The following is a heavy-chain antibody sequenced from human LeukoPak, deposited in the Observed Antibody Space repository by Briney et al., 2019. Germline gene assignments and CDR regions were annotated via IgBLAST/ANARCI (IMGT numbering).Heavy chain of an antibody. V-gene: IGHV4-39*07. CDR3: ARRVLRYFDWLSKYNWFDP. Sequence: SETLSLTCTVSGGSISSSSYYWGWIRQPPGKGLEWIGSIYYSGSTYYNPSLKSRVTISVDTSKNQFSLKLSSVTAADTAVYYCARRVLRYFDWLSKYNWFDPWGQGTLVTVSS. CDR1: GGSISSSSYY. J-gene: IGHJ5*02. D-gene: IGHD3-9*01. CDR2: IYYSGST.